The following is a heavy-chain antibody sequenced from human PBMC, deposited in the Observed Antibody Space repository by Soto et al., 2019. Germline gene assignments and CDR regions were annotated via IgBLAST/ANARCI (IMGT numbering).Heavy chain of an antibody. CDR2: FSGSDHNT. CDR3: AKGGHQYHSSVSDAFDI. D-gene: IGHD3-22*01. V-gene: IGHV3-23*01. CDR1: GFIFSSYA. J-gene: IGHJ3*02. Sequence: GGSLRLSCAASGFIFSSYAMSWVRQAPGKGLEWVSAFSGSDHNTYYADSVKGRFTISRDNSRNTLYLQMNSLRAEDTAIYYCAKGGHQYHSSVSDAFDIWGQGTMVTVSS.